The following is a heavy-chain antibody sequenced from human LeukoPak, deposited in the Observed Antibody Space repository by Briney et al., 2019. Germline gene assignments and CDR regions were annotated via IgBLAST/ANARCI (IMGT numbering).Heavy chain of an antibody. CDR2: IIPIFGTA. D-gene: IGHD2-2*01. J-gene: IGHJ6*04. Sequence: SVKVSCKASGGTFSSYAISWVRQAPGQGLEWMGGIIPIFGTANYAQKFQGRVTITADESTSTAYMELSSLRSEEKAVYYCARGQHCSSTSCYEGGLDYYYYYGMDVWGKGTTVTVSS. CDR1: GGTFSSYA. V-gene: IGHV1-69*01. CDR3: ARGQHCSSTSCYEGGLDYYYYYGMDV.